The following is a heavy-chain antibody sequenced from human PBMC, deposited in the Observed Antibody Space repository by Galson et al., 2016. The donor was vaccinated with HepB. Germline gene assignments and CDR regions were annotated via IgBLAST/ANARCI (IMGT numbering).Heavy chain of an antibody. CDR2: TYYRSKWYN. V-gene: IGHV6-1*01. CDR1: GDSVSSNSAA. J-gene: IGHJ5*02. CDR3: ARVRCSTFRCQNWFDP. Sequence: ISGDSVSSNSAAWTWIRQSPLRGLEWLGRTYYRSKWYNDYAVSVKSRISMHPDTSKNQFSLQLNSVTPEDTAVYYCARVRCSTFRCQNWFDPWGQGTLVTVSS. D-gene: IGHD2/OR15-2a*01.